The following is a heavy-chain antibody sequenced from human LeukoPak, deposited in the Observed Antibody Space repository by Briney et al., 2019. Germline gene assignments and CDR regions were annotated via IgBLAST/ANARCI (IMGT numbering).Heavy chain of an antibody. CDR1: GGSNY. V-gene: IGHV4-59*01. CDR3: ARNLYDSSGSMGIYTFDY. CDR2: IYYSGST. J-gene: IGHJ4*02. Sequence: PSETLSLTCTVSGGSNYWSWIRQPPGKGLERIGYIYYSGSTNCNPSLKSRVTISVDTSKNQFSLKLSSVTAADTAVYYCARNLYDSSGSMGIYTFDYWGQGTLVTVSS. D-gene: IGHD3-22*01.